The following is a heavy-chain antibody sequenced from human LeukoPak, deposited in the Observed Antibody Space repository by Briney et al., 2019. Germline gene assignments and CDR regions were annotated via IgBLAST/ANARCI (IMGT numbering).Heavy chain of an antibody. CDR3: ARAAAGYSYY. D-gene: IGHD6-13*01. Sequence: SETLSLTCTVSGGSISSYYWSWIRQPPGKGLEWIGYIYYSGSTNYNPSLKSRVTISVDTSKNQFSLKLSSVTAADTAVYYCARAAAGYSYYWGQGTLVTVSS. CDR1: GGSISSYY. CDR2: IYYSGST. V-gene: IGHV4-59*08. J-gene: IGHJ4*02.